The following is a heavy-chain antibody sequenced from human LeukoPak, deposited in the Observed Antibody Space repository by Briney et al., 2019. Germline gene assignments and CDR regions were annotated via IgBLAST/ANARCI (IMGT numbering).Heavy chain of an antibody. V-gene: IGHV3-53*01. CDR3: ARGVEPLAANTLAY. CDR2: LYSDGNT. Sequence: PGGSLRLSCAASGFTVITNDMTWVRQAPGKGLEWVSVLYSDGNTKYADSVQGRLTISRDNSKNTLYLEMNSLSPDDTAVHYCARGVEPLAANTLAYWGQGTLVTVSS. J-gene: IGHJ4*02. CDR1: GFTVITND. D-gene: IGHD1-14*01.